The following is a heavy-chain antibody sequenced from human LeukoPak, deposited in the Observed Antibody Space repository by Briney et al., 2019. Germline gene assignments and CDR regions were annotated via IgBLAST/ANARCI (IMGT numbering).Heavy chain of an antibody. CDR3: ASTSGSYYVSQFDY. CDR1: GFTFSSYE. CDR2: ISSSGSTI. J-gene: IGHJ4*02. V-gene: IGHV3-48*03. Sequence: PGGSLRLSCAASGFTFSSYEMNWVRQAPGEGLEWVSYISSSGSTIYYTDSVKGRFTISRDNAKNSLYLQMNSLRGEDTAVYYCASTSGSYYVSQFDYWGQGTLVTVSS. D-gene: IGHD1-26*01.